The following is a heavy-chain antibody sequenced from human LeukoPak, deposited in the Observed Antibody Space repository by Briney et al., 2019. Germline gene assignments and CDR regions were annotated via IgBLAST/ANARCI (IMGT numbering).Heavy chain of an antibody. D-gene: IGHD1-26*01. CDR1: GGSISSYY. CDR3: ARGLYSGSYLVY. V-gene: IGHV4-59*08. J-gene: IGHJ4*02. Sequence: SETLSLTCTVSGGSISSYYWSWIRQPPGKGLEWIGYIYYSGSTNYNPSLKSRVTISVDTSKNQFSLKLSSVTAADTAVYYCARGLYSGSYLVYWGQGTLVTVSS. CDR2: IYYSGST.